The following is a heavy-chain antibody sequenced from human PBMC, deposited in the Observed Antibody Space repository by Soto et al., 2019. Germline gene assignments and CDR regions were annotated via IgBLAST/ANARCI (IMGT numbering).Heavy chain of an antibody. CDR1: DESVTSPGNY. CDR3: TLNHCAGGGCYDRDY. J-gene: IGHJ1*01. D-gene: IGHD2-15*01. CDR2: ISSGGRP. Sequence: VQLQESGPGLVKPSQTLSLTCAVSDESVTSPGNYWNWIRQRPDTGLEWIGYISSGGRPFYNPSLQSRVSLSLDTSNNLFSLTPNSVTAADTAVYYCTLNHCAGGGCYDRDYWGQGTRVTVSS. V-gene: IGHV4-31*11.